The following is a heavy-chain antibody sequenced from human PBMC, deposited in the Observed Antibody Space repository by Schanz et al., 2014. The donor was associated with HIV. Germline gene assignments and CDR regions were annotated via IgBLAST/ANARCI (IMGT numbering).Heavy chain of an antibody. CDR1: VGSFTDYY. Sequence: QVQLHQWGAGLLKPSETLSLTCAVYVGSFTDYYWTWIRQPPGKGLEWIGYIYYSGNTYYNPSLKSRVAISVDTSKNQFSRSLGSVTAADTAIYFCARGSSGGDSAAEYFRHWGQGTLVTVSS. CDR2: IYYSGNT. CDR3: ARGSSGGDSAAEYFRH. J-gene: IGHJ1*01. V-gene: IGHV4-34*01. D-gene: IGHD2-21*02.